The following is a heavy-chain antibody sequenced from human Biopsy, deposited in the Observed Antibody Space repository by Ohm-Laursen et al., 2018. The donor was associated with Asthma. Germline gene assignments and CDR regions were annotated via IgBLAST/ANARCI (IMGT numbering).Heavy chain of an antibody. Sequence: SLRLSCAASGFAVSRDYMFWVRQAPGKGLEWVSVIYSGGGTYYADSVQGRVTISRDNSKNTLSLQMNSLRAKDTAVYYCARAYGGSFFSGSFDIWGQGTMVTVSS. V-gene: IGHV3-53*01. CDR3: ARAYGGSFFSGSFDI. J-gene: IGHJ3*02. CDR2: IYSGGGT. CDR1: GFAVSRDY. D-gene: IGHD4-23*01.